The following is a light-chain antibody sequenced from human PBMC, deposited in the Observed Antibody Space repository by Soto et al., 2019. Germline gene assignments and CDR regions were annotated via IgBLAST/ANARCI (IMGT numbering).Light chain of an antibody. J-gene: IGLJ3*02. CDR2: EVS. CDR3: SSYAGSNNWV. Sequence: QSALTQPPSASGSPGQSVTISCAGTSSDVGGYNYVSWYQQHPGKAPKVMIYEVSKRPSGVPARFSGSKSGNTASLTVSGLQAEDEADYYCSSYAGSNNWVFGGGTKVTVL. V-gene: IGLV2-8*01. CDR1: SSDVGGYNY.